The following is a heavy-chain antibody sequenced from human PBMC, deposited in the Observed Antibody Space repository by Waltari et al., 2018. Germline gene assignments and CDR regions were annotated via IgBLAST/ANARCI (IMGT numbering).Heavy chain of an antibody. CDR2: INHSGST. J-gene: IGHJ6*02. V-gene: IGHV4-34*01. CDR1: GGSFSGYY. D-gene: IGHD2-21*02. Sequence: QVQLQQWGAGLLKPSETLSLTCAVYGGSFSGYYWSWIRQPPGKGLEWIGEINHSGSTNYNPSLKRRVTIAVDTSKNQFSLKLSSVTAADTAVYYCARMAVTPPPRYYYYGMDVWGQGTTVTVSS. CDR3: ARMAVTPPPRYYYYGMDV.